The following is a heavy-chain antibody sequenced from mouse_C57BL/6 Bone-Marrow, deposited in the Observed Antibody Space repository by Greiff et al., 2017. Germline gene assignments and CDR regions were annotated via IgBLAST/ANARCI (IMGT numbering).Heavy chain of an antibody. J-gene: IGHJ4*01. Sequence: VQLKESGPGLAKPSQTLSLTCSVTGYSITSDYWNWIRKFPGNKLEYMGYISYSGSTYYNPSLKSRISITRDTSKNQYYLQLNSVTTEDTATYYCARVHYYGSSYDYAMDYWGQGTSVTVSS. CDR1: GYSITSDY. D-gene: IGHD1-1*01. V-gene: IGHV3-8*01. CDR2: ISYSGST. CDR3: ARVHYYGSSYDYAMDY.